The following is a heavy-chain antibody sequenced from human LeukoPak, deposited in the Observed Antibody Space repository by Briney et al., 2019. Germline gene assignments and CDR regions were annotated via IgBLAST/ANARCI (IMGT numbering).Heavy chain of an antibody. D-gene: IGHD3-22*01. CDR1: GFTFDDYA. CDR2: ISWNSGRI. Sequence: GGSLRLSCAASGFTFDDYAMHWVRQAPGKGLEWVSGISWNSGRIGYADSVKGRFTISRDNAKNSLYLQMNSLRAEDTAVYYCAKDYYDSSGLFDYWGQGTLVTVSS. CDR3: AKDYYDSSGLFDY. V-gene: IGHV3-9*01. J-gene: IGHJ4*02.